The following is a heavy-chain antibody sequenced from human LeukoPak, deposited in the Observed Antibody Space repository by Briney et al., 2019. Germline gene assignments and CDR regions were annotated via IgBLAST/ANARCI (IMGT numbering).Heavy chain of an antibody. Sequence: GGSLRLSCAASGFTFSSYSMNWVRQAPGKGLEWVSSISSSSSYIYYADSVKGRFTISRDNAKNSLYLQMNSLRAEDTAVYYCARDTGYSGPTDAFDIWGQGTMVTVSS. D-gene: IGHD5-24*01. CDR2: ISSSSSYI. V-gene: IGHV3-21*01. CDR3: ARDTGYSGPTDAFDI. J-gene: IGHJ3*02. CDR1: GFTFSSYS.